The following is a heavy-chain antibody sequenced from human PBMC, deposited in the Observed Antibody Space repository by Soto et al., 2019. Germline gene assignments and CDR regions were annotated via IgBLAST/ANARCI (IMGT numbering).Heavy chain of an antibody. CDR2: INAGNGNT. Sequence: QVQLVQSGAEVKKPGASVKVSCKASGYTFTSYAMHWVRQAPGQRLEWMGWINAGNGNTKYSQKFQGRVTITRDTSASTAYMELSSLRSEDTAVYYCARSSIQLWCPNFDYWGQGTLVTVSS. D-gene: IGHD5-18*01. CDR3: ARSSIQLWCPNFDY. J-gene: IGHJ4*02. V-gene: IGHV1-3*01. CDR1: GYTFTSYA.